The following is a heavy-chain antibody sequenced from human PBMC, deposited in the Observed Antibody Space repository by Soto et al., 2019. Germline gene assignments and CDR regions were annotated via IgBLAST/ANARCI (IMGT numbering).Heavy chain of an antibody. CDR3: ARASWDIVVVPAAKRPFDP. Sequence: PGGSLRLSCAASGFTFNSYWMSWVRQAPGKGLEWVANIKQDGSEKYYVDSVKGRFTISRDNAKNSLYLQMNSLRAEDTAVYYCARASWDIVVVPAAKRPFDPWGQGTLVTVSS. CDR1: GFTFNSYW. V-gene: IGHV3-7*03. J-gene: IGHJ5*02. CDR2: IKQDGSEK. D-gene: IGHD2-2*01.